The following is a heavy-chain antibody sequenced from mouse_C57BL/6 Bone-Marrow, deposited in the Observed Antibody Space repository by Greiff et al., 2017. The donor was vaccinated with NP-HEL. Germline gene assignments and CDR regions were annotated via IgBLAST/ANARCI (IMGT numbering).Heavy chain of an antibody. CDR3: ARGPLWDVVYFDY. D-gene: IGHD4-1*01. J-gene: IGHJ2*01. CDR2: IWTGGGT. CDR1: GFSLTSYA. Sequence: VQLQQSGPGLVAPSQSLSITCTVSGFSLTSYAISWVRQPPGKGLEWLGVIWTGGGTNYNSALKSRLSLSKDNSKSQVFLKMNSLQTDDTARYYCARGPLWDVVYFDYWGQGTTLTVSS. V-gene: IGHV2-9-1*01.